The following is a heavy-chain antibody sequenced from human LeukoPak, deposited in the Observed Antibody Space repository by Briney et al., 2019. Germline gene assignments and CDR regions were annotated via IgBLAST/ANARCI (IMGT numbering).Heavy chain of an antibody. CDR1: GGSISSNKYY. CDR3: ARHSLGQTLDY. Sequence: PSETLSLTCTVSGGSISSNKYYWGWIRQPPGKGLEWIGSIYYSGSTYYNPTLKSRVTIFVDTSKNQFSLKLSSVTAADTAVYYCARHSLGQTLDYWGQGTLVTVSS. CDR2: IYYSGST. V-gene: IGHV4-39*01. J-gene: IGHJ4*02.